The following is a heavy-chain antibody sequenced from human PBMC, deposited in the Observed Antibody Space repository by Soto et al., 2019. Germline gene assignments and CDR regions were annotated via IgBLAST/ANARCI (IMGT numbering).Heavy chain of an antibody. CDR1: GFPFTSYA. CDR2: ISSDGSTI. D-gene: IGHD3-10*01. CDR3: ARGTGSGSFSIDY. V-gene: IGHV3-30-3*01. Sequence: QVLLVESGGGVVQPGTSLTLSCAASGFPFTSYAMHWVRQTPEKGLQWLTIISSDGSTIHYVDSVKGRFTISRDNSKNTAYLQMNSPRADATAVYYCARGTGSGSFSIDYWGQGTLVTVSS. J-gene: IGHJ4*02.